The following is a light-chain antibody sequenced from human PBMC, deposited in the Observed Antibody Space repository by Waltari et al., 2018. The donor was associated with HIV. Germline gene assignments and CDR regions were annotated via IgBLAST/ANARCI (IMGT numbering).Light chain of an antibody. V-gene: IGLV2-11*01. Sequence: QSALTQPRSVSGSPGQSVAISCTGTSSDVGGYNYLSWYQQYPGTAPKVIIYDVTKRPSGVPDRFSGSKSGNMASLTISGLQAEDEADYYCCSYASTSWVFGGGTKLTVL. CDR2: DVT. CDR1: SSDVGGYNY. J-gene: IGLJ3*02. CDR3: CSYASTSWV.